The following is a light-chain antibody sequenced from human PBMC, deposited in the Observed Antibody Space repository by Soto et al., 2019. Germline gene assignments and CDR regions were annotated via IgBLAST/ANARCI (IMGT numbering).Light chain of an antibody. CDR1: QSVSSSF. V-gene: IGKV3-20*01. J-gene: IGKJ1*01. Sequence: EIVLTQSPGTLSLSPGERATHSCRASQSVSSSFLAWYQQKPGQAPRLLIYGASSRATGIPDRFSGSGSGTDFTLTISGLEPEDFAVYYCQQYGSSPWTFGQGTKVEIK. CDR3: QQYGSSPWT. CDR2: GAS.